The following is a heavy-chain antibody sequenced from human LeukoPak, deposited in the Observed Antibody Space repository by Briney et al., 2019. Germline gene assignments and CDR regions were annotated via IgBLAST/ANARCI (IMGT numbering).Heavy chain of an antibody. V-gene: IGHV3-30*03. J-gene: IGHJ4*02. CDR2: ISYDGSNK. CDR3: VALYCSGGSCYF. CDR1: GFTFSNYG. Sequence: GGSLRLSCAASGFTFSNYGMHWVRQAPGKGLEWVAVISYDGSNKYYADSVKGGFTISRDNSKNTLYLQMNSLRAEDTAVYYCVALYCSGGSCYFWGQGTLVTVSS. D-gene: IGHD2-15*01.